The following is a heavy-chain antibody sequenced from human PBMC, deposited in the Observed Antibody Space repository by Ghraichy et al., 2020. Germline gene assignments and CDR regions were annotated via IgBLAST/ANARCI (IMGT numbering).Heavy chain of an antibody. D-gene: IGHD3-10*01. CDR1: GFTVIRNY. J-gene: IGHJ4*02. V-gene: IGHV3-66*01. CDR2: IYIDGST. Sequence: GGSLRLSCAASGFTVIRNYMTWVRQAPGKGLEWVSVIYIDGSTDSADSVKGRFTISRDISKNTLYLQMNRLRAEDTAIYYCARATMEYYLDSWGQGTLVTGSS. CDR3: ARATMEYYLDS.